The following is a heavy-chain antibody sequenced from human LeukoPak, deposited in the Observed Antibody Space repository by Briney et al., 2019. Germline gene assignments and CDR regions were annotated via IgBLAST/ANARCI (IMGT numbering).Heavy chain of an antibody. CDR2: INLSGST. CDR1: GGSISSYY. D-gene: IGHD3-10*01. V-gene: IGHV4-34*01. CDR3: ARDGVVYYYGSGSLNWFDP. Sequence: SETLSLTCAVYGGSISSYYWSWIRQPPGKGLELIGEINLSGSTNYNPSLKSRVTISVDTSKNQFSLKLSSVTAADTAVYYCARDGVVYYYGSGSLNWFDPWGQGTLVTVSS. J-gene: IGHJ5*01.